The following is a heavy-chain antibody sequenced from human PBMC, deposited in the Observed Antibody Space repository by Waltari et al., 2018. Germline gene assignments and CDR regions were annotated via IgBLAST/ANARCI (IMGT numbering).Heavy chain of an antibody. CDR2: LSYDGGNK. D-gene: IGHD6-19*01. Sequence: QVQLVESGGGVVQPGRSLRLSCAAAGFTFSNYGMHWVRQAPGKGLGWVAVLSYDGGNKFYADSVKGRFTISRDNSNNTLYLQMSSLRTEDTGVYYCAKDGSGWYSAGLDYWGQGTLVTVSS. J-gene: IGHJ4*02. CDR1: GFTFSNYG. CDR3: AKDGSGWYSAGLDY. V-gene: IGHV3-30*18.